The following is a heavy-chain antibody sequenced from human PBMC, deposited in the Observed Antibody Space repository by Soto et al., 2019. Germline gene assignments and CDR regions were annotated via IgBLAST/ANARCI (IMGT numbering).Heavy chain of an antibody. CDR2: ISYDGSNK. CDR3: AKTLPYSPSAFDI. Sequence: GGSLRLSCAASGFTFSSYGMHWVRQAPGKGLEWVAVISYDGSNKYYADSVKGRFTISRDNSKNTLYLQMNSLRAEDTAVYYCAKTLPYSPSAFDICGQGTMVTV. J-gene: IGHJ3*02. V-gene: IGHV3-30*18. CDR1: GFTFSSYG. D-gene: IGHD2-21*01.